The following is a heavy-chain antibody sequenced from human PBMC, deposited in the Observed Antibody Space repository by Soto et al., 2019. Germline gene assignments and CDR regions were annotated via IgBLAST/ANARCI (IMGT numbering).Heavy chain of an antibody. Sequence: QVQLVESGGGVVQPGRSLRLSCAASGFTFSSYAMHWVRQAPGKGLEWVAVISYDGSNKYYADSVKGRFTISRDNSKNTLYLQMNSLRAEDTAVYYCATNPEGLRWSSSYYYYGMDVWGQGTTVTVSS. CDR2: ISYDGSNK. V-gene: IGHV3-30-3*01. CDR3: ATNPEGLRWSSSYYYYGMDV. CDR1: GFTFSSYA. D-gene: IGHD4-17*01. J-gene: IGHJ6*02.